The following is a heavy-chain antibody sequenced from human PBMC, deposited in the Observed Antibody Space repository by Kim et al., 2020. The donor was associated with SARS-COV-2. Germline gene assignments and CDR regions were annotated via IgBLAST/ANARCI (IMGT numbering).Heavy chain of an antibody. CDR1: GGSISSGGYY. Sequence: SETLSLTCTVSGGSISSGGYYWSWIRQHPGKGLEWIGYIYYSGSTYYNPSLKSRVTISVDTSKNQFSLKLSSVTAADTAVYYCARMMYYYDSSGYSNDYWGQGTLVTVSS. D-gene: IGHD3-22*01. CDR3: ARMMYYYDSSGYSNDY. CDR2: IYYSGST. J-gene: IGHJ4*02. V-gene: IGHV4-31*03.